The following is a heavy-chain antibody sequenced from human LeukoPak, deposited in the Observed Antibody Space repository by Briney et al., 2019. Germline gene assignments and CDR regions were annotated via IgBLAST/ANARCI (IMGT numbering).Heavy chain of an antibody. CDR1: GFTFSDYY. V-gene: IGHV4-34*01. Sequence: PGGSLRLSCAASGFTFSDYYMSWIRQPPGKGLEWIGEIDHSGSTNYNLSLKSRVTISVDTSKKQFSLNLTSVTAADTAEYYCARGGSSYFYDSSGSGRAFDVWGQGTKVTVSS. D-gene: IGHD3-22*01. CDR2: IDHSGST. CDR3: ARGGSSYFYDSSGSGRAFDV. J-gene: IGHJ3*01.